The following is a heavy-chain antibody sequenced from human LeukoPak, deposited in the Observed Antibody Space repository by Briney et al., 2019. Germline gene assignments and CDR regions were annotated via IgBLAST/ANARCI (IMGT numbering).Heavy chain of an antibody. CDR2: ISSSSSYI. J-gene: IGHJ4*02. D-gene: IGHD3-10*01. V-gene: IGHV3-21*01. CDR3: ARDLIHGSGSYYDY. CDR1: GFTFSSYS. Sequence: GGSLRLSCAASGFTFSSYSMNWVRQAPGKGLEWVSSISSSSSYIYYADSVKGRFTISRDNAKNTLYLQMNSLRAEDTAVYYCARDLIHGSGSYYDYWGQGTLVTVSS.